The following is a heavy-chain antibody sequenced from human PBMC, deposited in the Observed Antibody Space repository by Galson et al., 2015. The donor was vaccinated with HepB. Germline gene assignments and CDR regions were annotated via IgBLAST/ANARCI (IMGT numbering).Heavy chain of an antibody. D-gene: IGHD5-12*01. J-gene: IGHJ6*02. CDR3: ASRRYSGYDPTGYYYYGMDV. CDR1: GGTFSSYA. V-gene: IGHV1-69*13. Sequence: SVKVSCKASGGTFSSYAISWVRQAPGQGLEWMGGIIPIFGTANYAQKFQGRVTITADESTSTAYMELSSLRSEDTAVYYCASRRYSGYDPTGYYYYGMDVWGQGTTVTVSS. CDR2: IIPIFGTA.